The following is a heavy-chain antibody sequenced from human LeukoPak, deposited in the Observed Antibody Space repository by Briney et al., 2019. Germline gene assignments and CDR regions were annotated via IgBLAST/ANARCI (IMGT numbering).Heavy chain of an antibody. CDR2: IYYSGST. Sequence: SQTLSLACTVFGDSISSGGYYWSWIRQHPGKGLEWIGYIYYSGSTYYNPSLRSRLTISVDTSKNQFSLKLSSVTAADTAVYYCARGRRRGGTTFSGFDPWGQGTLVTVSS. J-gene: IGHJ5*02. CDR3: ARGRRRGGTTFSGFDP. CDR1: GDSISSGGYY. V-gene: IGHV4-31*03. D-gene: IGHD1-7*01.